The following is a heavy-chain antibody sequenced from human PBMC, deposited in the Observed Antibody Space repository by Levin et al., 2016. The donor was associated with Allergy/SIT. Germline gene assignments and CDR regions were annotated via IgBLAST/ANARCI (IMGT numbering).Heavy chain of an antibody. Sequence: VRQAPGKGLEWVAVISYDGSNKYYADSVKGRFTISRDNSKNTLYLQMNSLRAEDTAVYYCAKHLGPHCSSTSCYGSEAGYWGQGTLVTVSS. CDR3: AKHLGPHCSSTSCYGSEAGY. CDR2: ISYDGSNK. J-gene: IGHJ4*02. V-gene: IGHV3-30*18. D-gene: IGHD2-2*01.